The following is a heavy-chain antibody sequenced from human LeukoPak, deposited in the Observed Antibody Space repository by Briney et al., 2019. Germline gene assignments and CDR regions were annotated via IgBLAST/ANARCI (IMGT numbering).Heavy chain of an antibody. CDR2: IYPGDSDT. Sequence: GESLKISCKGSGYSFTNYWIGWVRQMPGKGLEWIGIIYPGDSDTRYSPSFQGQVTISADKSISTAYLQWNSLKASDTAMYYCARQRYCSGGSCYPIYYLDYWGQGTLVTVSS. V-gene: IGHV5-51*01. CDR3: ARQRYCSGGSCYPIYYLDY. D-gene: IGHD2-15*01. J-gene: IGHJ4*02. CDR1: GYSFTNYW.